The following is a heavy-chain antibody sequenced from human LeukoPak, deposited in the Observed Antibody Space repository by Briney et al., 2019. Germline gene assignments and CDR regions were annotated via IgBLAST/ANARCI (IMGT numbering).Heavy chain of an antibody. V-gene: IGHV3-7*01. J-gene: IGHJ4*02. CDR1: GFTFSSYW. D-gene: IGHD5-18*01. Sequence: PGGSLRLSCAAPGFTFSSYWMSWVRQAPGKGLEWVANIKQDGSEKYYVDSVKGRFTISRDNAKNSLYLQMNSLRAEDTAVYYCASPSGYSYVSSFDYWGQGTLVTVSS. CDR3: ASPSGYSYVSSFDY. CDR2: IKQDGSEK.